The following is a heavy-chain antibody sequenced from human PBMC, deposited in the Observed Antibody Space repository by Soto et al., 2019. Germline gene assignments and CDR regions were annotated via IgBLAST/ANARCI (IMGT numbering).Heavy chain of an antibody. V-gene: IGHV1-18*01. J-gene: IGHJ4*02. CDR2: ISAYNGNT. D-gene: IGHD5-12*01. Sequence: DSVKVSCKASGYTFTNYGISWVRQAPGQGLEWMGWISAYNGNTNFAQKLQGRVSLTTDTSSTTAYMELRSLTSDDTAVYYCARDLVPGYTGFSDYWGQGTLVTVS. CDR1: GYTFTNYG. CDR3: ARDLVPGYTGFSDY.